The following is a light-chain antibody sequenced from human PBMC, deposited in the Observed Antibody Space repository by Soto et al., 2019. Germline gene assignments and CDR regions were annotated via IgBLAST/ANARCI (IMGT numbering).Light chain of an antibody. CDR2: DAS. Sequence: IHLTHSPSSLSASLGDIVTITFQASQDISNHLNWYQQKPGKAPNLLIYDASDLETGVPSRFSGGGSGTFFSFTINSLQPEDIATYYCQKHDGVPLFGPGTKVDIK. V-gene: IGKV1-33*01. J-gene: IGKJ3*01. CDR3: QKHDGVPL. CDR1: QDISNH.